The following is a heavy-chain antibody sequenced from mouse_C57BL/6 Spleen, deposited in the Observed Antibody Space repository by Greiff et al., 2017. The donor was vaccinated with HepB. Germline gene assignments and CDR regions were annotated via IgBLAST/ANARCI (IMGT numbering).Heavy chain of an antibody. CDR1: GYSFTDYN. V-gene: IGHV1-39*01. CDR3: SKIYYYGSSYGFAY. J-gene: IGHJ3*01. CDR2: INPNYGTT. Sequence: EVQLQQSGPELVKPGASVKISCKASGYSFTDYNMNWVKQSNGKSLEWIGVINPNYGTTSYNQKFKGKATLTVDQSSSTAYMQLNSLSSEDSAVYYSSKIYYYGSSYGFAYWGQGTLVTVSA. D-gene: IGHD1-1*01.